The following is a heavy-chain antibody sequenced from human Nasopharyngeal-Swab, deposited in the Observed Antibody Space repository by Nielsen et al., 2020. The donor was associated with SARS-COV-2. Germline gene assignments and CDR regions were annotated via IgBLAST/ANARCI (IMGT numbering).Heavy chain of an antibody. CDR3: TRCGGGCYSGRDY. J-gene: IGHJ4*02. D-gene: IGHD2-21*02. Sequence: GESLKISCAASGFTFSDSAIHWVRQASGEGLEWVARIRSKGNNYATAYSASVKGRFIIFRDDPTNTAYLQMNSLKTEDTAVYYCTRCGGGCYSGRDYWGQGTLDTVSS. CDR1: GFTFSDSA. CDR2: IRSKGNNYAT. V-gene: IGHV3-73*01.